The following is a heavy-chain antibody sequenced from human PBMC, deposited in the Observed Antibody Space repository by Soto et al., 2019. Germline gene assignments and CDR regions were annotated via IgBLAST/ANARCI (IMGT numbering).Heavy chain of an antibody. CDR3: ARDWYREGYTGGYFDY. Sequence: PSETLSLTCAVSGFSPSSGYYWGWIRQPPGQGREWIGSMYYSGSTYHNPSLKSRVAISVVMTKNQLSLKLRAVTAADTAVYYWARDWYREGYTGGYFDYWGQGTLGTVSS. J-gene: IGHJ4*02. D-gene: IGHD1-26*01. CDR2: MYYSGST. CDR1: GFSPSSGYY. V-gene: IGHV4-38-2*02.